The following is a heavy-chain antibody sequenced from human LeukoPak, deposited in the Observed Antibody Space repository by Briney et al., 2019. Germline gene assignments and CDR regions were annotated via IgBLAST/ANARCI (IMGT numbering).Heavy chain of an antibody. CDR1: GYTFSSAW. CDR3: ARLKQQLVRLLSRDTTYYYYYYMDV. J-gene: IGHJ6*03. V-gene: IGHV3-74*01. CDR2: INSDGSST. Sequence: QTGGSLRLSCAGTGYTFSSAWMHWVRQAPGKGLVWVSRINSDGSSTRYADSVRGRFTISRDNAKNTLYLQMNSLRADDTAVYYCARLKQQLVRLLSRDTTYYYYYYMDVWGKGTTVTISS. D-gene: IGHD6-13*01.